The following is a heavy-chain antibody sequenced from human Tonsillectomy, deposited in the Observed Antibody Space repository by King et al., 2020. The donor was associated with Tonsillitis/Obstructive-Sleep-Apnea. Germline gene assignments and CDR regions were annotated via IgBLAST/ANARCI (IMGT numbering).Heavy chain of an antibody. V-gene: IGHV3-49*04. Sequence: VQLVESGGGLVQPGRSLRLSCTASGFTFGDYAMSWVRQAPGKGLEWVGFIRSKAYGGTTEYAASVKGRFTISRDDSKSIAYLQMNSLKTEDTAVYYCTRDAINYYDSSGYAYYYYGMDVWGQGTTVTVSS. J-gene: IGHJ6*02. CDR1: GFTFGDYA. CDR3: TRDAINYYDSSGYAYYYYGMDV. CDR2: IRSKAYGGTT. D-gene: IGHD3-22*01.